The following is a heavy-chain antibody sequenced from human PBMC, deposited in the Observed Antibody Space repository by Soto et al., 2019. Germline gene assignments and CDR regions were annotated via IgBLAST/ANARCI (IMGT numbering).Heavy chain of an antibody. J-gene: IGHJ6*02. CDR3: ARDLRVREGVVADHYYYYGMDV. Sequence: ASVKVSFKASGYTFTSYYMHWLRQAPGQGLEWMGIINPSGGSTSYAQKFQGRVTMTRDTSTSTVYMELSSLRSEDTAVYYCARDLRVREGVVADHYYYYGMDVWGQGTTVTVSS. V-gene: IGHV1-46*01. D-gene: IGHD2-15*01. CDR2: INPSGGST. CDR1: GYTFTSYY.